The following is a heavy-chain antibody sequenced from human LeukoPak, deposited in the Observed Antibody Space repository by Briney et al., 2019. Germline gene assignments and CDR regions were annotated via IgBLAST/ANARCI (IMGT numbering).Heavy chain of an antibody. V-gene: IGHV3-30-3*01. Sequence: PGGSLRLSCAASGFTFSSYAMHWVRQAPGKGLEWVAVISYDGSNKYYADSVKGRFTISRDNSKNTLYLQMNSLRAEDTAVYYCARINDFWTGYYTDYWGQGTLVTVSS. CDR2: ISYDGSNK. CDR3: ARINDFWTGYYTDY. D-gene: IGHD3/OR15-3a*01. J-gene: IGHJ4*02. CDR1: GFTFSSYA.